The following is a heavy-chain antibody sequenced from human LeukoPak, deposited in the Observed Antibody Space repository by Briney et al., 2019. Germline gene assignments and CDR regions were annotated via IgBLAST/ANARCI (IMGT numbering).Heavy chain of an antibody. D-gene: IGHD3-22*01. J-gene: IGHJ4*02. V-gene: IGHV3-33*01. CDR2: IWYDGSNK. Sequence: GRSLRLSCAASGFTFSSYGMHWGRQAPGKGLEWVAVIWYDGSNKYYADSVKGRFTISRDNSKNTLYLQMNSLRAEDTAVYYCARLYDSSGPFDYWGQGTLVTVSS. CDR3: ARLYDSSGPFDY. CDR1: GFTFSSYG.